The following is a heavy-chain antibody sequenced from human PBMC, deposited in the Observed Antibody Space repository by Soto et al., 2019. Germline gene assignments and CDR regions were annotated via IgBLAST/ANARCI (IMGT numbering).Heavy chain of an antibody. CDR2: MNPNSGNT. J-gene: IGHJ6*02. Sequence: QVQLVQSGAEVKKPGASVKVSCKASGYTFTSYDINWVRQATGQGLEWMGWMNPNSGNTGYAQKFQGRVTMTRNTSVSTAYMELSSLRSEDTAVYYCARDRITMVLGAYYYYCMDVWGQGTTVTVSS. CDR1: GYTFTSYD. D-gene: IGHD3-10*01. V-gene: IGHV1-8*01. CDR3: ARDRITMVLGAYYYYCMDV.